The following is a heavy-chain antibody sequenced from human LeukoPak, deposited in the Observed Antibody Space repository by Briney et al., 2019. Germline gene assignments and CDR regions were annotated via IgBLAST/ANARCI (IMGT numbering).Heavy chain of an antibody. CDR3: ARDLPYYYDSSGPGSFEN. D-gene: IGHD3-22*01. J-gene: IGHJ4*02. CDR1: GFTLSSYS. Sequence: GGSLRLSCAASGFTLSSYSMNWVRQAPGKGLEWVSSISSSSSYIYYADSVKGRFTISRDNAKNSLYLQMNSLRAEDTAVYYCARDLPYYYDSSGPGSFENWGQGTLVTVSS. CDR2: ISSSSSYI. V-gene: IGHV3-21*01.